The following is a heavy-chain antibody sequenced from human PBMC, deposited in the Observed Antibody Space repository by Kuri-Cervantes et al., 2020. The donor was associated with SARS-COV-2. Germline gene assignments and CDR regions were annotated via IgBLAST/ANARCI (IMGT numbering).Heavy chain of an antibody. CDR1: GFTLSSYS. CDR2: ISSSSSYI. J-gene: IGHJ2*01. D-gene: IGHD3-3*01. CDR3: ARDERDYDFWSGYYKDENWYFDL. Sequence: GGSLRLSCAASGFTLSSYSMNWVRQAPGKGLEWVSSISSSSSYIYYADSVKGRFTISRDNAKNSLYLQMNSLRAEDTAVYYCARDERDYDFWSGYYKDENWYFDLWGRGTLVTVSS. V-gene: IGHV3-21*01.